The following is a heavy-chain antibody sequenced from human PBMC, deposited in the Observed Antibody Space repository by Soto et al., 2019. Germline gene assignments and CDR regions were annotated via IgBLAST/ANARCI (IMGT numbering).Heavy chain of an antibody. J-gene: IGHJ1*01. CDR3: SFSGSYFWWWYFQH. CDR2: IYSGGNT. D-gene: IGHD1-26*01. Sequence: EVQLVESGGGLIQPGGSLRLSCAASGFTVSSDYMSWVRQAPGKGLEWVSVIYSGGNTYYADSVKGRFTISRDNSKNTLYLLMNSLRAEDTAVYYCSFSGSYFWWWYFQHWGQGTLVTVSS. V-gene: IGHV3-53*01. CDR1: GFTVSSDY.